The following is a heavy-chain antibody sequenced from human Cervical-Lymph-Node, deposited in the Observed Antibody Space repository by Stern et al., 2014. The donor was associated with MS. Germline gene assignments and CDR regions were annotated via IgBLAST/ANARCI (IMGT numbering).Heavy chain of an antibody. CDR2: ISAYNGNT. D-gene: IGHD3-22*01. CDR1: GYTFTSYG. CDR3: AREYYDFSGYYLFDY. J-gene: IGHJ4*02. V-gene: IGHV1-18*01. Sequence: DQLVESGAEVKKPGASVKVSCKASGYTFTSYGLNWVRQAPGQGLEWMGWISAYNGNTNYAQNLQGRVSMTTDTSTSTVYMELRSLRSDDTAMYYCAREYYDFSGYYLFDYCGQGTLVTVSS.